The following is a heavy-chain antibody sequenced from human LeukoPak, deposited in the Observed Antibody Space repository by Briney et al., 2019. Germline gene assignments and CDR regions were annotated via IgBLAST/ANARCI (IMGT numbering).Heavy chain of an antibody. CDR3: ARAPQIYGSGSYCDI. CDR2: ISSCGSTI. D-gene: IGHD3-10*01. J-gene: IGHJ3*02. Sequence: GGSLRLSCADSGFTFSDYYMSWIRQAPGKGLEWVSYISSCGSTIYYADSVKGRFTISRDNAKNSLYLQMNSLRAEDTAVYYCARAPQIYGSGSYCDIWGQGTMVTVSS. CDR1: GFTFSDYY. V-gene: IGHV3-11*01.